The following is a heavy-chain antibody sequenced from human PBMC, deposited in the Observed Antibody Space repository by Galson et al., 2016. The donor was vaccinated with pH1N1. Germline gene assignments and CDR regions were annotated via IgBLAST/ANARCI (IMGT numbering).Heavy chain of an antibody. CDR2: IWYDGSNK. CDR3: ARAEYYGSGSSIVRYFGMDV. D-gene: IGHD3-10*01. V-gene: IGHV3-33*01. Sequence: SLRLSCAASGFTFSSYGLHWVRQAPGKGLEWVAVIWYDGSNKYYADSVKGRFTISRDNSKKTLDTQMNSLRAEDTAVYYCARAEYYGSGSSIVRYFGMDVWGQGTTVTVSS. CDR1: GFTFSSYG. J-gene: IGHJ6*02.